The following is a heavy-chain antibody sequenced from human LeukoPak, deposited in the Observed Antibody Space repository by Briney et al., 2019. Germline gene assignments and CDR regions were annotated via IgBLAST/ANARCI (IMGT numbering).Heavy chain of an antibody. CDR3: ARNHHGSVDY. Sequence: GGSLRLSCAASGFTFSNYWMHWVRQAPGKGLVWVSRVNGDGSATNYADSVKGRFTISRDNAKNTLYLQMNSLRPEDTAVYYCARNHHGSVDYWGQGTLVTVSS. D-gene: IGHD3-10*01. V-gene: IGHV3-74*01. CDR2: VNGDGSAT. J-gene: IGHJ4*02. CDR1: GFTFSNYW.